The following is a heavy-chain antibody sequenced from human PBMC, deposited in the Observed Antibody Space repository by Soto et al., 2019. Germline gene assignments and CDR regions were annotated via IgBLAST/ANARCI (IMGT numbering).Heavy chain of an antibody. Sequence: GGSLRLSCAASGFTFSSYAMSWVRQAPGKGLEWVSAISGRGGSTYYADSVKGRFTISRDNSKNTRYLQMNSLRAEDTAVYYCAKYAVGYCSSTSCYVPYWGQGTLVTVSS. CDR1: GFTFSSYA. V-gene: IGHV3-23*01. D-gene: IGHD2-2*01. CDR3: AKYAVGYCSSTSCYVPY. CDR2: ISGRGGST. J-gene: IGHJ4*02.